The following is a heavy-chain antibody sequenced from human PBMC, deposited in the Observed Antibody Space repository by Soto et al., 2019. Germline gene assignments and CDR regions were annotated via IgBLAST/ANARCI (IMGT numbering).Heavy chain of an antibody. Sequence: GGTLRLSCAASGFTFSSYGMSWVRQAPGKGLEWVANIKQDGSEKYYVDSVKGRFTISRDNAKNSLYLQMNSLRAEDTAVYYCATTEEIVVVPAALDYWGQGTLVTVSS. CDR3: ATTEEIVVVPAALDY. D-gene: IGHD2-2*01. CDR2: IKQDGSEK. J-gene: IGHJ4*02. V-gene: IGHV3-7*01. CDR1: GFTFSSYG.